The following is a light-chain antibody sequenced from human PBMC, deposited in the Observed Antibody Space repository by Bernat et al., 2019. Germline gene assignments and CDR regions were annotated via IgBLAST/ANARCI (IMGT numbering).Light chain of an antibody. V-gene: IGKV2-28*01. CDR1: QSLTHSNGYKY. CDR3: MQSLQTPYT. CDR2: LGS. Sequence: DIMMTQSPLSLPVTPGEPASISCKSSQSLTHSNGYKYLDWYVQRPGQSPQLLIYLGSNRASGVPDRISGSGSDTRFTLKISRVEAEDVGIYYCMQSLQTPYTFGQGTKLEIK. J-gene: IGKJ2*01.